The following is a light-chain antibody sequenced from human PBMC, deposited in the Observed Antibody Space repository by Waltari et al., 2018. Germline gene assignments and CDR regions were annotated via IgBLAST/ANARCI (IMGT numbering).Light chain of an antibody. J-gene: IGKJ1*01. CDR1: QRVLYSSNNEDY. Sequence: DIVMTQSPDSLAVSLGGRATINCKCSQRVLYSSNNEDYLAWYQQKAGQPPKLLIIWASPLHSGVPDRFSGSGSGTDFTLTISSLQADDVAVYYCQQYYNTPLTFGQGTKVEIK. V-gene: IGKV4-1*01. CDR3: QQYYNTPLT. CDR2: WAS.